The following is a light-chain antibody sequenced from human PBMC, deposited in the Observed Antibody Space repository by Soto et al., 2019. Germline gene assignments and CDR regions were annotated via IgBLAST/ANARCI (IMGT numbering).Light chain of an antibody. V-gene: IGKV3-20*01. CDR2: GTS. Sequence: EIVLTQSPGTLSLSPGERATLSCRASQSVNNYYLAWYQQKYGQAPRVLIYGTSSRATGIPDRFSGSGSGTDFTLTISRLEPEDYAVYYCQQYDTSPYTFGQGTKLEIK. CDR3: QQYDTSPYT. CDR1: QSVNNYY. J-gene: IGKJ2*01.